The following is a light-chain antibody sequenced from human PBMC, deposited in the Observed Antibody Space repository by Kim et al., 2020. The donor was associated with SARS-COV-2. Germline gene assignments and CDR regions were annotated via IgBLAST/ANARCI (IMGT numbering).Light chain of an antibody. Sequence: SVGERVTITCRGSQCIGGWLAWYQKKPGKAPKLLIYYASRVESGVPSRFSGSGSGTEFTLTISSLQPDDSATYYCQHHSTYPITFGQGTRLEIK. CDR3: QHHSTYPIT. V-gene: IGKV1-5*01. CDR1: QCIGGW. CDR2: YAS. J-gene: IGKJ5*01.